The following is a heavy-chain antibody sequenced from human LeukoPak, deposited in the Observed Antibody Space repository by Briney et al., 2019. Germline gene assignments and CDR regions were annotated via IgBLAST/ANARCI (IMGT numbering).Heavy chain of an antibody. D-gene: IGHD7-27*01. CDR3: AKDGNWARFEN. Sequence: GGSLRLSCAASGFTFSNYAMSWVRQAPGKGLEWVSGMSGSGGSTYYADSVKGRFTISRDNSKNTLYLQMNSLRAEDTAVYYCAKDGNWARFENWGQGTLVTVSS. CDR2: MSGSGGST. J-gene: IGHJ4*02. V-gene: IGHV3-23*01. CDR1: GFTFSNYA.